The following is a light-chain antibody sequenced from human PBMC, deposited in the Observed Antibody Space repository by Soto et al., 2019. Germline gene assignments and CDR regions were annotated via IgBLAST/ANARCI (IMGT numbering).Light chain of an antibody. V-gene: IGKV3-11*01. CDR3: QQSHNWPRT. CDR1: QSVSSY. Sequence: LLPKSPAPLSLSPGARAPFSCGASQSVSSYLAWYQQKTGKAPRLLIYDASNRATGIPARFSGSGSGTDFTLTISSLEPEDFAVYYCQQSHNWPRTFGQGTKVDIK. J-gene: IGKJ1*01. CDR2: DAS.